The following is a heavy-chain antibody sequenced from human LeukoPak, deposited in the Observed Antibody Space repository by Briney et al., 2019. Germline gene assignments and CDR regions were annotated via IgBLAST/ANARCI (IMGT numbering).Heavy chain of an antibody. D-gene: IGHD2-2*01. CDR3: ARDTAQPIVVVPAANGGYYYYGMDV. V-gene: IGHV3-48*01. J-gene: IGHJ6*02. CDR2: ISSSSSTI. Sequence: GGSLRLSCAASGFSFSTFSMNWVRQAPGKGLEWVSYISSSSSTIYYADSVKGRFTISRDNAKNSLYLQMNSLRVEDTAVYYCARDTAQPIVVVPAANGGYYYYGMDVWGQGTTVTVSS. CDR1: GFSFSTFS.